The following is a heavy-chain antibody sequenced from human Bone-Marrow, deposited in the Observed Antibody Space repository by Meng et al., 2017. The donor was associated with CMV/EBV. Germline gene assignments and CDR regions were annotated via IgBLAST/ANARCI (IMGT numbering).Heavy chain of an antibody. J-gene: IGHJ6*02. CDR1: GYTFTSYG. V-gene: IGHV1-18*01. CDR3: ATLRYFDWPQQNYGMDV. D-gene: IGHD3-9*01. CDR2: ISAYNGNT. Sequence: ASVKVSCKASGYTFTSYGISWVRQAPGQGLEWMGWISAYNGNTNYAQKLQGRVTMTTDTSTSTAYMELRSLRSDDTAVYYCATLRYFDWPQQNYGMDVWGQGITVTVSS.